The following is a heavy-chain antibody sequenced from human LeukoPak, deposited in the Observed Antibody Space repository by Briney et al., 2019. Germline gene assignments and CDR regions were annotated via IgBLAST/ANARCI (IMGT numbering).Heavy chain of an antibody. D-gene: IGHD5-24*01. CDR1: GFTFSSYS. Sequence: GGSLGLSCAASGFTFSSYSMNWVRQAPGKGLEWVSSISSSSSYIYYADSVKGRFTISRDNAKNSLYLQMNSLRAEDTAVYYCARDPLELRLTPFDYWGQGTLVTVSS. CDR2: ISSSSSYI. CDR3: ARDPLELRLTPFDY. J-gene: IGHJ4*02. V-gene: IGHV3-21*06.